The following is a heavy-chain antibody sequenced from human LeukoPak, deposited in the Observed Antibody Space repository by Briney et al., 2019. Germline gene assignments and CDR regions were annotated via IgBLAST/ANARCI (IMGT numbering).Heavy chain of an antibody. V-gene: IGHV1-69*10. CDR1: GGTFSDYG. CDR3: ARGQDTAMENLDY. J-gene: IGHJ4*02. D-gene: IGHD5-18*01. Sequence: ASVKVSCRASGGTFSDYGITWVRQVAGQGLEWMGGIIPMFGIPNYAQKFQGRVTMTRNTSISTAYMELSSLRSEDTAVYYCARGQDTAMENLDYWGQGTLVTVSS. CDR2: IIPMFGIP.